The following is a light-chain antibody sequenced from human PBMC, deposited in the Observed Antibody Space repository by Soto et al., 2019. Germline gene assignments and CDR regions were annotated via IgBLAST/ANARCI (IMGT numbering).Light chain of an antibody. CDR2: GAS. CDR1: QSVGSY. CDR3: QQYGSSPPT. J-gene: IGKJ1*01. Sequence: LTATSVSLSLSPGDSATLSFRASQSVGSYLAWYRHKPGQAPRLLIYGASSRATGIPDRFSGSGSGTDFTLTISRLEPEDFAVYYCQQYGSSPPTFGQGTKADIK. V-gene: IGKV3-20*01.